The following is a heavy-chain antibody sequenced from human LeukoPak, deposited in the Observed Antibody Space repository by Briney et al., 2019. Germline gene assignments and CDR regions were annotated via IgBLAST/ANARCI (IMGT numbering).Heavy chain of an antibody. CDR1: GYTFTSYG. V-gene: IGHV1-18*01. Sequence: ASVKASCKASGYTFTSYGISWVRQAPGQGLEWMGWISAYDGNTNYAQKLQGRVTMTTDISTSTAYMELRSLRSDDTAVYYCARDHGGGADSSGPWPGYWGQGTLVTVSS. D-gene: IGHD3-22*01. CDR2: ISAYDGNT. CDR3: ARDHGGGADSSGPWPGY. J-gene: IGHJ4*02.